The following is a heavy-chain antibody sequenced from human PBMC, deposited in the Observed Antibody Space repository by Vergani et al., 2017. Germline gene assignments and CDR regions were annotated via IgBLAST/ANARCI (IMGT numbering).Heavy chain of an antibody. J-gene: IGHJ3*01. CDR1: GASINNDFYY. CDR3: ANDKKQLHPRAFDL. V-gene: IGHV4-61*02. CDR2: IYESGIT. D-gene: IGHD1-1*01. Sequence: QVQLQESGPGLVKPSQTLSLTCTVSGASINNDFYYWHWVRQPAGKGLEWIGRIYESGITDYNSSLQSRVSLSVNTSKNQFALTLTSVTAADTAVYYCANDKKQLHPRAFDLGGEGTMAIVS.